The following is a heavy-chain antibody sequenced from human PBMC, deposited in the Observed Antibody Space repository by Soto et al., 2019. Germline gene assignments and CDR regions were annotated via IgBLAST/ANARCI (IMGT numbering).Heavy chain of an antibody. CDR1: VLIFENLG. D-gene: IGHD1-26*01. Sequence: PGGSLRLSCAASVLIFENLGMSWVRQSPGKGLEWISSISGSGLNKYYADSVKGRFTISRDNSKSTVYLELNNLSAEDTAVYHCAKNQGVELVPLATVDWFDPWGQGSVVTVSS. CDR3: AKNQGVELVPLATVDWFDP. V-gene: IGHV3-23*01. J-gene: IGHJ5*02. CDR2: ISGSGLNK.